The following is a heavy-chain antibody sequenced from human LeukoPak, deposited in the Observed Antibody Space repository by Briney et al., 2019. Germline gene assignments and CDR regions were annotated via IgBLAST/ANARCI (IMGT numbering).Heavy chain of an antibody. Sequence: TGGSLRLSCAVSGFTFSSYAMHWVRQAPGKGLEYVSAISSNGGSTYYANSVKGRFTISRDNSKNTLYLQMGSLRAEDMAVYYCARVQDGGHYDILTGYYLEGYYYYMDVWGKGTTVTVSS. CDR2: ISSNGGST. V-gene: IGHV3-64*01. J-gene: IGHJ6*03. D-gene: IGHD3-9*01. CDR1: GFTFSSYA. CDR3: ARVQDGGHYDILTGYYLEGYYYYMDV.